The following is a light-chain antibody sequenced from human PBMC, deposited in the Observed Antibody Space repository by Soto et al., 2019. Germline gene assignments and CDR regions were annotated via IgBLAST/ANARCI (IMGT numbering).Light chain of an antibody. CDR1: QSVSSN. Sequence: EIVMTQSPATLSVSPGERATLSCRASQSVSSNLAWYQQKPGQAPRLLIYGASTRATGIPARFSGSGSGTDFTLTISRLEPEDFAVYYGQQYGSSSGTFGQGTKVDIK. V-gene: IGKV3-15*01. CDR2: GAS. CDR3: QQYGSSSGT. J-gene: IGKJ1*01.